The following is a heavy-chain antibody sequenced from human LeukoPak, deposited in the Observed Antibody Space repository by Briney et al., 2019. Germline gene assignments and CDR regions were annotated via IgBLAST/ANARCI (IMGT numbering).Heavy chain of an antibody. CDR3: ARGVSVSGLGY. Sequence: PSETLSLTCAVYGGSLRGYYWSWIRQPPRKGLEWIGEINHSGSNNYNPSLKSRVTISVDTSKTQFSLKLSSVTAADTAVYYCARGVSVSGLGYWGQGTLVTASS. CDR2: INHSGSN. J-gene: IGHJ4*02. V-gene: IGHV4-34*01. D-gene: IGHD2-8*01. CDR1: GGSLRGYY.